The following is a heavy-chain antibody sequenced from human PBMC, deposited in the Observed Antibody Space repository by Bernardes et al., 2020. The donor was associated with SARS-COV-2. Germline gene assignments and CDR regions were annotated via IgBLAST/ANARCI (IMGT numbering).Heavy chain of an antibody. CDR1: GYTFTSYD. D-gene: IGHD6-13*01. CDR3: ATWDGYSSSWYFSWSRDYYYYGMDV. J-gene: IGHJ6*02. Sequence: ASVKVSCKASGYTFTSYDINWVRQATGQGLEWMGWMNPNSGNTGYAQKFQGRVTMTRNTSISTAYMELSSLRSEDTAVYYCATWDGYSSSWYFSWSRDYYYYGMDVWGQGTTVTVSS. CDR2: MNPNSGNT. V-gene: IGHV1-8*01.